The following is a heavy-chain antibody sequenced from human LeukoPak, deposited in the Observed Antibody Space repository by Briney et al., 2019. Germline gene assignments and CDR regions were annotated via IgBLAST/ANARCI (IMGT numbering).Heavy chain of an antibody. V-gene: IGHV4-4*07. CDR3: AREYGDLDY. CDR1: GGSISGLS. CDR2: IYPSGGP. Sequence: KPSQTLSLTRIDPGGSISGLSCSWIRQTPRKGLDWIGRIYPSGGPNYNPSLMSLVTMSTDTSKNQFSLTLRSVTAADTAVYYCAREYGDLDYWGQGTLVTVSS. J-gene: IGHJ4*02. D-gene: IGHD4-17*01.